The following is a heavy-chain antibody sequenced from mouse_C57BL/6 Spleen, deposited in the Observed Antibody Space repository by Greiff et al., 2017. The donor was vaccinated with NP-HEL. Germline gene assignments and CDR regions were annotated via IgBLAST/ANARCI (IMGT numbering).Heavy chain of an antibody. J-gene: IGHJ2*01. Sequence: EVKLVESGGGLVKPGGSLKLSCAASGFTFSSYAMSWVRQTPEQRLEWVATISDGGGYTYYPDNVKGRFTISRDNAKNNLYLQMSQLKSEDTAMYYCARESLYGSSYGYFDYWGQGTTLTVSS. CDR1: GFTFSSYA. CDR3: ARESLYGSSYGYFDY. V-gene: IGHV5-4*01. CDR2: ISDGGGYT. D-gene: IGHD1-1*01.